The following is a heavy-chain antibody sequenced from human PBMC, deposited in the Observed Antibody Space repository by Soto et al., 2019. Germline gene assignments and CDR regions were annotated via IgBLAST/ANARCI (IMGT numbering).Heavy chain of an antibody. V-gene: IGHV1-24*01. CDR1: GYTLTELS. Sequence: GASVKVSCKVSGYTLTELSMHWVRQAPGKGLEWMGGFDPEDGETIYAQKLQGRVTMTTDTSTTTAYMELRSLRTDDTAVYFCARDQAPYSNGWYYWGQGTLVTVSS. D-gene: IGHD6-19*01. CDR3: ARDQAPYSNGWYY. J-gene: IGHJ4*02. CDR2: FDPEDGET.